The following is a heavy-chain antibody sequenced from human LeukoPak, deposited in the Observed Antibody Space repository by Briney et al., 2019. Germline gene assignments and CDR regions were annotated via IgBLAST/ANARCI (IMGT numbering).Heavy chain of an antibody. V-gene: IGHV3-64*01. D-gene: IGHD1-26*01. Sequence: GGSLRLSCAASGFTFSSYAMHWVRQAPGKGLEYVSAISSNGGSTYYANSVKGRFTISRDNSKNTLYLQMGSLRAEDMAVYYCARVGGPGGSYLWDAFDIWGQGTMVTVSS. CDR2: ISSNGGST. CDR1: GFTFSSYA. J-gene: IGHJ3*02. CDR3: ARVGGPGGSYLWDAFDI.